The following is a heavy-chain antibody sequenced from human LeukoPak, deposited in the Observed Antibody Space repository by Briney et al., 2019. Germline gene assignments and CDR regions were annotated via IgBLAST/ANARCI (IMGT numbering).Heavy chain of an antibody. V-gene: IGHV1-18*01. CDR3: AARASPVVPAAIYYYYMDV. CDR1: GYTFTSYG. D-gene: IGHD2-2*01. J-gene: IGHJ6*03. CDR2: ISAYNGNT. Sequence: GASVKVSCKASGYTFTSYGISWVRQAPGQGLEWMGWISAYNGNTNYAQKLQGRVAMTTDTSTSTAYMELRSLRSDDTAVYYCAARASPVVPAAIYYYYMDVWGKGTTVTVSS.